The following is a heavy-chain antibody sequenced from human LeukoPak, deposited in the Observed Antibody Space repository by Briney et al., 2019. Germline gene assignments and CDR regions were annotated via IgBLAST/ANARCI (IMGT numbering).Heavy chain of an antibody. CDR3: ARDRIQLWLHWFDP. J-gene: IGHJ5*02. Sequence: SETLSLTCTVSGGSISSYYWSWNRQPAGKGLEWIGRIYTSGSTNYNPSLKSRVTMSVDTSKNQFSLKLSSVTAADTAVYYCARDRIQLWLHWFDPWGQGTLVTVSS. V-gene: IGHV4-4*07. D-gene: IGHD5-18*01. CDR2: IYTSGST. CDR1: GGSISSYY.